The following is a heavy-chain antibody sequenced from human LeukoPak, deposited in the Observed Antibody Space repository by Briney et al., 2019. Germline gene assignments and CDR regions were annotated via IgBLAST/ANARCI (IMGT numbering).Heavy chain of an antibody. V-gene: IGHV1-3*03. CDR2: INAGNGNT. CDR3: ARDRVGATGANAFDI. CDR1: GYTFTSYA. Sequence: ASVKVSCKASGYTFTSYAMHWVRQAPGQRLEWMGWINAGNGNTKYSQEFQGRVTITRDTSASTAYMELSSLRSEDTAVYYCARDRVGATGANAFDIWGQGTMVTVSS. J-gene: IGHJ3*02. D-gene: IGHD1-26*01.